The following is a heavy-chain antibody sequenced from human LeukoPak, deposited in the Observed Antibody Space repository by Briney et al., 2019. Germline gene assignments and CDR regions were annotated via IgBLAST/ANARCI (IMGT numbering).Heavy chain of an antibody. Sequence: PGGSLRLSCAASGFTFSSYSMNWVRQAPGKGLEWVSSISTSSSYIYYAGSVKGRFTISRDNAKNSLYLQMNSLRAGDTAVYYCARDSGRDAFDIWGQGTMVTVSS. CDR3: ARDSGRDAFDI. CDR2: ISTSSSYI. J-gene: IGHJ3*02. D-gene: IGHD2-15*01. CDR1: GFTFSSYS. V-gene: IGHV3-21*01.